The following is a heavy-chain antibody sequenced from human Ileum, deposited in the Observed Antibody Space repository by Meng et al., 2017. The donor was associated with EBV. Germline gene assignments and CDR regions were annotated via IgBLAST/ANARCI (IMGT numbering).Heavy chain of an antibody. V-gene: IGHV3-11*01. D-gene: IGHD5-18*01. CDR2: ISGTSTTI. Sequence: QVLFVESGGGSVEAGGSLRLSCAASGFTFRDYNMTWIRQAPGKGLEWISSISGTSTTIHHADSVQGRFTISRDNDNNSLYLQMSSLRAEDTAVYYCARARSSSSHIAMAYYWGQGTLVTVSS. CDR1: GFTFRDYN. CDR3: ARARSSSSHIAMAYY. J-gene: IGHJ4*02.